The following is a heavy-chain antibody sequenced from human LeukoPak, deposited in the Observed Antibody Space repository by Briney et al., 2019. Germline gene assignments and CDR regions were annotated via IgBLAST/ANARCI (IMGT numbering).Heavy chain of an antibody. CDR1: GFSFNRYW. V-gene: IGHV3-74*01. J-gene: IGHJ4*02. D-gene: IGHD6-19*01. Sequence: PGGSLRLSCAASGFSFNRYWMHWVRQAPGKGLVWVSRISDDGSSTSYADSVKGRFTISRDNAKNTLYLQMNSLRGEDTAVYYCATGGSSAWASSDYWGQGTLVTVSS. CDR3: ATGGSSAWASSDY. CDR2: ISDDGSST.